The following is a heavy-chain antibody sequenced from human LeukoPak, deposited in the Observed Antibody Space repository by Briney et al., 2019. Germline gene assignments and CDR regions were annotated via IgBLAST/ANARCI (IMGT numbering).Heavy chain of an antibody. CDR3: ARHSYYDILTGYYPTGFDP. Sequence: PGESLKISCKGSGYSFTSYCIGWVRQMPGKGLEWMGIIYPGDSDTRYSPSFQGQVTISADKSISTAYLQWSSLKASDTAMYYCARHSYYDILTGYYPTGFDPWGRGTLVTVSS. J-gene: IGHJ5*02. CDR1: GYSFTSYC. D-gene: IGHD3-9*01. V-gene: IGHV5-51*01. CDR2: IYPGDSDT.